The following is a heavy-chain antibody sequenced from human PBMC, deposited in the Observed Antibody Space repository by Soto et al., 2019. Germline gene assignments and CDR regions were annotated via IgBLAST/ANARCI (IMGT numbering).Heavy chain of an antibody. CDR1: GFTFSSYT. J-gene: IGHJ3*02. V-gene: IGHV3-48*02. CDR3: ARVRGYSYGGAFDI. CDR2: ISGSGRTT. D-gene: IGHD5-18*01. Sequence: GGSLRLSCAASGFTFSSYTMNWVRQAPGKGLEWVSYISGSGRTTYYADSVKGRFTISRDNAWNSLSLQMNNLRDEDAAVYYRARVRGYSYGGAFDIWGQGTMVTVSS.